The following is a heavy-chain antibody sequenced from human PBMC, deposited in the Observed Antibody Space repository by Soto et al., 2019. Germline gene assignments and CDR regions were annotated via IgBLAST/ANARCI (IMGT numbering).Heavy chain of an antibody. CDR3: ARVFGGYCSSTSCYMARWFDP. J-gene: IGHJ5*02. CDR2: IYHSGST. Sequence: SETLSLTCAVSGGSISSGGYSWSWIRQPPGKGLEWIGYIYHSGSTYYNPSLKSRVTISVDRSKNQFSLKLSSVTAADTAVYYCARVFGGYCSSTSCYMARWFDPWGQGTLVTVSS. V-gene: IGHV4-30-2*01. CDR1: GGSISSGGYS. D-gene: IGHD2-2*02.